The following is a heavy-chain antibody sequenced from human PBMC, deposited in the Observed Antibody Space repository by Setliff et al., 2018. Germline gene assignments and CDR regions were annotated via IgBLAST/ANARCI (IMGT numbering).Heavy chain of an antibody. J-gene: IGHJ6*03. V-gene: IGHV1-69*05. CDR1: GGTFSSYG. CDR3: AREGVDTRSSTDYRYYMDV. CDR2: TLPMFGTT. Sequence: ASVKVSCKASGGTFSSYGITWVRQAPGQGLEWMGGTLPMFGTTNYAQKFQGRVTIITDASTSTSYMALSSLTSADTAVYYCAREGVDTRSSTDYRYYMDVWGKGTTVTVSS. D-gene: IGHD5-18*01.